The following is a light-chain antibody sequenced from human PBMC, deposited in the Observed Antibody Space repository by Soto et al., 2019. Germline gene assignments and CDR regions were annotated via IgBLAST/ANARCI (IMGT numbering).Light chain of an antibody. CDR1: QNINNY. J-gene: IGKJ1*01. Sequence: MTQSPSSLSASVGDRVTITCQASQNINNYLEWYLQKPGQSPQLLIYLGSSRASGVPDRFSGSGSGTDFTLKIRRVEAEDVGVYYCMQALQTPRTFGQGTKVDIK. CDR2: LGS. V-gene: IGKV2-28*01. CDR3: MQALQTPRT.